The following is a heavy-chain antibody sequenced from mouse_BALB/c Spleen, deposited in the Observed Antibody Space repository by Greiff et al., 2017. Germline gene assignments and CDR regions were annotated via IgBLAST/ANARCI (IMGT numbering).Heavy chain of an antibody. CDR3: ARGSYGNSAWFAY. J-gene: IGHJ3*01. CDR1: GYAFSSYW. D-gene: IGHD2-10*02. V-gene: IGHV1-80*01. CDR2: IYPGDGDT. Sequence: VQLQQSGAELVRPGSSVKISCKASGYAFSSYWMNWVKQRPGQGLEWIGQIYPGDGDTNYNGKFKDKATLTADKSSSTAYMQLSSLTSEDSAVYFCARGSYGNSAWFAYWGQGTLVTVSA.